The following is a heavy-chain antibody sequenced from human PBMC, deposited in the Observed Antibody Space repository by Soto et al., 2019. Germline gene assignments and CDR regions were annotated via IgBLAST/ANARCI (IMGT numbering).Heavy chain of an antibody. CDR1: GGTFTDLG. CDR3: ERGWDHYDSSGLLTWFDP. J-gene: IGHJ5*02. D-gene: IGHD3-22*01. V-gene: IGHV1-69*01. Sequence: QVQLVQSGAEVKKPGSSVKVSCKASGGTFTDLGLHWVRQAPGQGLEWMGGIFPIFGTPNYAQKFQGRVIITADEFKSTAHKELSSLRSEDTAVYYCERGWDHYDSSGLLTWFDPWGQGTLVTVSS. CDR2: IFPIFGTP.